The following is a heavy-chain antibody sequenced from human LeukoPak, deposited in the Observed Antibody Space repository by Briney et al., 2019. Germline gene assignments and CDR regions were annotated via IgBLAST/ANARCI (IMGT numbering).Heavy chain of an antibody. Sequence: PSQTLSLTCTVSGGSISSGDYYWSWIRQPPGKGLEWIGYIYYSGSTYYNPSLKSRVTISVDTSKNQFSLKLSSVTAADTAVYYCARDQSPWSSEAFFDYWGQRTLVTVSS. CDR1: GGSISSGDYY. V-gene: IGHV4-30-4*08. CDR3: ARDQSPWSSEAFFDY. J-gene: IGHJ4*02. CDR2: IYYSGST. D-gene: IGHD3-3*01.